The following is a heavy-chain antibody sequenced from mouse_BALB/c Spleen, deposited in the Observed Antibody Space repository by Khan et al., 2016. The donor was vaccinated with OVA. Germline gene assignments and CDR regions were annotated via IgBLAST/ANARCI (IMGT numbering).Heavy chain of an antibody. CDR3: ARVITRDY. D-gene: IGHD6-1*01. Sequence: QVQLQPPGAELVKPGASVKLSCKASGYTFTSYWMHWVKQRPGQGLEWIGEINPSNGRTNYNEKFKSKATLTVDKSSSTAYMQLSSPTSEDSAVYYCARVITRDYWGQGTTLTVSS. CDR1: GYTFTSYW. CDR2: INPSNGRT. J-gene: IGHJ2*01. V-gene: IGHV1S81*02.